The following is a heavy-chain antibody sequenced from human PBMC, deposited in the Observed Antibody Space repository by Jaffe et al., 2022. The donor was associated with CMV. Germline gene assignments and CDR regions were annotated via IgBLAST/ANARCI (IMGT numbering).Heavy chain of an antibody. CDR1: GFTFSSYE. D-gene: IGHD6-19*01. CDR2: ISSSGSTI. V-gene: IGHV3-48*03. J-gene: IGHJ4*02. Sequence: EVQLVESGGGLVQPGGSLRLSCAASGFTFSSYEMNWVRQAPGKGLEWVSYISSSGSTIYYADSVKGRFTISRDNAKNSLYLQMNSLRAEDTAVYYCARDSRVAVAPYYFDYWGQGTLVTVSS. CDR3: ARDSRVAVAPYYFDY.